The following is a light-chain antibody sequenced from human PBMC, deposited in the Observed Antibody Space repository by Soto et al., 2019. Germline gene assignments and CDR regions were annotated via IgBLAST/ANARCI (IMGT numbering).Light chain of an antibody. CDR2: AAS. CDR1: QGISSY. V-gene: IGKV1-9*01. Sequence: DIQLTQSPSFLSASVGDRVTITCRASQGISSYLAWYQQKPGKAPKLLIYAASTLQSGVPSRFSGSVSGTEFTLTISSLQPEHFATYHCQQLNSYPITFGQGTRLEIK. CDR3: QQLNSYPIT. J-gene: IGKJ5*01.